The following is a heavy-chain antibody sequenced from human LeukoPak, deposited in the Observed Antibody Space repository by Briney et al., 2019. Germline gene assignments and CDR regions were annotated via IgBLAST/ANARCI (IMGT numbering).Heavy chain of an antibody. V-gene: IGHV1-8*02. J-gene: IGHJ4*02. CDR2: MNPNSGNT. D-gene: IGHD2-2*01. Sequence: ASVKVSCKASGYTFTNYDINWVRQVTGQGLEWMGWMNPNSGNTGYAQKFQGRVTINRNTSISTAYMELSSLRSEDTAVYYCARCATPRIACYDFWGQGTLVTVSS. CDR3: ARCATPRIACYDF. CDR1: GYTFTNYD.